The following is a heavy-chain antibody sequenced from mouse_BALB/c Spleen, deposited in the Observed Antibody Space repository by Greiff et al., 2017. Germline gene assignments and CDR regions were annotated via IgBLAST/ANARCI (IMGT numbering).Heavy chain of an antibody. D-gene: IGHD1-2*01. Sequence: LVESGAELVRPGSSVKISCKASGYAFSSYWMNWVKQRPGQGLEWIGQIYPGDGDTNYNGKFKGKATLTADKSSSTAYMQLSSLTSEDSAVYFCARATTATMDYWGQGTSVTVSS. J-gene: IGHJ4*01. CDR2: IYPGDGDT. CDR1: GYAFSSYW. V-gene: IGHV1-80*01. CDR3: ARATTATMDY.